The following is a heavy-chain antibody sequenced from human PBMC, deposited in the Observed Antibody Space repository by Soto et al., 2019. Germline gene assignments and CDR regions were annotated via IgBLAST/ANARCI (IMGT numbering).Heavy chain of an antibody. V-gene: IGHV3-48*02. J-gene: IGHJ6*01. Sequence: EVQLVESGGGLVQPGGSLRLSCAASGFTFSSYSMNWVRQAPGKGLEWVSYISSSSSTIYYADSVKGRFTISRDNAKNSLYLQMNSLRDEDTAVYYCARDHSSDSIVLMVYARHDLYYYGMDVW. CDR2: ISSSSSTI. D-gene: IGHD2-8*01. CDR1: GFTFSSYS. CDR3: ARDHSSDSIVLMVYARHDLYYYGMDV.